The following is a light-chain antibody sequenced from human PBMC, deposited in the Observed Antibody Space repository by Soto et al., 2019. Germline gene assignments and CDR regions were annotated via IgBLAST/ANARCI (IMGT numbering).Light chain of an antibody. Sequence: QSVLTQPPSVSAAPGQKVTISCSGSSSNIGGNSASWYQHLPGTAPKLLIYDNNKRPSGIPDRFSGSRSGTSATLGITGLQAGDEGDYYCGAWDSSLSVVVFGGGTKLTVL. CDR2: DNN. CDR3: GAWDSSLSVVV. V-gene: IGLV1-51*01. CDR1: SSNIGGNS. J-gene: IGLJ3*02.